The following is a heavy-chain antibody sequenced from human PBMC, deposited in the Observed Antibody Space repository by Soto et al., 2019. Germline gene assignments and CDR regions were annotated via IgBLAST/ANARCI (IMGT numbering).Heavy chain of an antibody. D-gene: IGHD5-12*01. J-gene: IGHJ6*03. V-gene: IGHV3-73*01. CDR2: IRSKANSYAT. CDR1: GFTFSGSA. Sequence: GGSLRLSCAASGFTFSGSAMHWVRQASGKGLEWVGRIRSKANSYATAYAASGKGRFTISRDDSKNTAYLQMNSLKTEDTAVYYCTRHEKWLNRYYYYYMDVWGKGTTVTVSS. CDR3: TRHEKWLNRYYYYYMDV.